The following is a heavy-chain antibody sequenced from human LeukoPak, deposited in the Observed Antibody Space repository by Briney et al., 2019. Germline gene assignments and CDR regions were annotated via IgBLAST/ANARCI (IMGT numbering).Heavy chain of an antibody. CDR3: VRSLTGTDDY. D-gene: IGHD3-9*01. CDR2: INRDGSRT. CDR1: GFTFSTSW. V-gene: IGHV3-74*01. J-gene: IGHJ4*02. Sequence: GGSLRLSCAASGFTFSTSWMHWVRQAPGKGLVWVSHINRDGSRTTYADSVKGRFAISRDNAKNTVYLQMNSLRAEDTALYFCVRSLTGTDDYWGQGTLVTVSS.